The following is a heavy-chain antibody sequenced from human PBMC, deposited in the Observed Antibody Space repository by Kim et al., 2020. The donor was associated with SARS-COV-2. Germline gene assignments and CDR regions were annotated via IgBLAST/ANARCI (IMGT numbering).Heavy chain of an antibody. D-gene: IGHD3-22*01. CDR2: MNPNSGNT. J-gene: IGHJ6*03. Sequence: ASVKVSCKASGYTFTSYDINWVRQATGQGLEWMGWMNPNSGNTGYAQKFQGRVTMTRNTSISTAYMELSSLRSEDTAVYYCARGVRRITMIVVVKVDYYYMDVWGKGTTVTVSS. CDR3: ARGVRRITMIVVVKVDYYYMDV. V-gene: IGHV1-8*01. CDR1: GYTFTSYD.